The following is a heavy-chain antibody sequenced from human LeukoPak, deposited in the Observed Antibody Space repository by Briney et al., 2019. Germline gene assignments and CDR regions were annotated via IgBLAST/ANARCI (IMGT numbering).Heavy chain of an antibody. Sequence: PGGSLRLSCAGSGFTFTNYAMSWVRQAPGEGLEWVSAISGNGGSTYYADSVKGRFTISRDISTRTLYLQMNSLRVEDTAVYFCARLISTSSFVFDYWGQGTLVTVSP. V-gene: IGHV3-23*01. D-gene: IGHD6-6*01. CDR2: ISGNGGST. J-gene: IGHJ4*02. CDR1: GFTFTNYA. CDR3: ARLISTSSFVFDY.